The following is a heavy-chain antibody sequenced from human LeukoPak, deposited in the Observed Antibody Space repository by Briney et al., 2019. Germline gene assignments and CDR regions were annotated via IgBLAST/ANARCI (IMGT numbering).Heavy chain of an antibody. J-gene: IGHJ5*02. CDR3: ARSIAVTGRGTSWWFDP. Sequence: ASVSVSCKASVYTFTGYYMHWVREAPGQGFEGMGWINLNTGYTNYAQNFQGWVTMTRDTSISTAYMELSRLRSDDTAVYYCARSIAVTGRGTSWWFDPWGQGTLVTVSS. CDR1: VYTFTGYY. V-gene: IGHV1-2*04. D-gene: IGHD6-19*01. CDR2: INLNTGYT.